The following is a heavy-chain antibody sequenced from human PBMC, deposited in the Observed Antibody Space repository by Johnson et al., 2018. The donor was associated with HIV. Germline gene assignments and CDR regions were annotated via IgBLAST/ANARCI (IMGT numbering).Heavy chain of an antibody. J-gene: IGHJ3*02. CDR1: GFTLTDHY. V-gene: IGHV3-72*01. Sequence: MLLVESGGDLVQPGGSLRLSCAASGFTLTDHYMDWVRQAPGKGLEWVGRTRNKANSYTTEYAASVKGRFTISRDASKNSMYLQMNSLRAEDTAVYYCARISGWYSPAFDIWGQGTMVTVSS. D-gene: IGHD6-19*01. CDR2: TRNKANSYTT. CDR3: ARISGWYSPAFDI.